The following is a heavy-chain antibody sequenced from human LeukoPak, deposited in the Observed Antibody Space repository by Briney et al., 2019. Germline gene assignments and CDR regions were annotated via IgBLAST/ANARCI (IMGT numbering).Heavy chain of an antibody. J-gene: IGHJ6*03. CDR2: ISSSSSYI. CDR1: EFTFSYYN. V-gene: IGHV3-21*01. CDR3: ARDRYCGSGGCPMDV. Sequence: GGSLRLSCAASEFTFSYYNMNWVRQAPGKGLEWVSSISSSSSYIYYADSVKGRFTISRDNAKNSLYLQMNSLRVEDTAVYYCARDRYCGSGGCPMDVWGKGTTVTVSS. D-gene: IGHD2-15*01.